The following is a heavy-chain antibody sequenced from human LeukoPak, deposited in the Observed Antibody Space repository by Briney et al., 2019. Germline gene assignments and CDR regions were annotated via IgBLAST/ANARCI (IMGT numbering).Heavy chain of an antibody. D-gene: IGHD5-12*01. V-gene: IGHV3-48*04. CDR3: AATYSGYDFSY. Sequence: GGSLRLSCAASGFTFSSYSMNWVRQAPGKGLEWVSYISSSSSTMYYADSVKGRFSISRDNAKNSLYLQMNSLRAEDTAVYYCAATYSGYDFSYWGQGTLVTVSS. CDR2: ISSSSSTM. J-gene: IGHJ4*02. CDR1: GFTFSSYS.